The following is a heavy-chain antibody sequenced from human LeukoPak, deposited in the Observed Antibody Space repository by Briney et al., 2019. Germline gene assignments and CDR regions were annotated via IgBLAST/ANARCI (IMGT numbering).Heavy chain of an antibody. J-gene: IGHJ4*02. CDR2: LSYDGSNK. CDR1: GFSFSSYS. D-gene: IGHD6-19*01. V-gene: IGHV3-30*03. Sequence: GGSLRLSCAASGFSFSSYSMNWVRQAPGKGLEWVAFLSYDGSNKFYADSVKGRFTISRDNSKNTLYLQMNSLRAEDTAVYYCARRWGSGLDYWGQGTLVTVSS. CDR3: ARRWGSGLDY.